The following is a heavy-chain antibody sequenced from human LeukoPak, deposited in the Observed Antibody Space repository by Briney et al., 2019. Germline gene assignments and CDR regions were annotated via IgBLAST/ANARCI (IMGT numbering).Heavy chain of an antibody. V-gene: IGHV3-23*01. J-gene: IGHJ5*02. CDR1: GFTFSSYA. D-gene: IGHD2-2*01. CDR3: AKEAVVVPAAIAPYNWFDP. CDR2: ISGSGGSA. Sequence: PGGSLRLSCAASGFTFSSYAMSWVRQAPGKGLEWVSAISGSGGSAYYADSVKGRFTISRDNSKNTLYLQMNSLRAEDTAVYYCAKEAVVVPAAIAPYNWFDPWGQGTLVTVSP.